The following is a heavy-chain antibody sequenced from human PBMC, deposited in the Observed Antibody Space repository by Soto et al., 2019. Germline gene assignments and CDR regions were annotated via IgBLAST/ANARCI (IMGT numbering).Heavy chain of an antibody. Sequence: SETLSLTCAVSGDSISSSVWWTWVRQPPGKGLEWIGEVFHTGDTYFNPSLRSRVAMSVDKSTNEFSLKVTSVTAADTAVYYCARKAWVRFDYWGQGALVTVSS. D-gene: IGHD7-27*01. J-gene: IGHJ4*02. CDR2: VFHTGDT. CDR1: GDSISSSVW. V-gene: IGHV4-4*02. CDR3: ARKAWVRFDY.